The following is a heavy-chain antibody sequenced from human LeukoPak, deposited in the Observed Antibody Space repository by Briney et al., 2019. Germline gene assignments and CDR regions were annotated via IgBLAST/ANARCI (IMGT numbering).Heavy chain of an antibody. V-gene: IGHV3-23*01. CDR2: ISGSGGST. CDR1: GFTFSSYA. J-gene: IGHJ4*02. CDR3: AKDFGYEWDIVVVVAAAPGALDY. Sequence: PGGSLRLSCAASGFTFSSYAMSWVRQAPGKGLEWVSAISGSGGSTYYADSVKGRFTVSRDNSKNTLYLQMNSLRAEDTAVYYCAKDFGYEWDIVVVVAAAPGALDYWGQGTLVTVSS. D-gene: IGHD2-15*01.